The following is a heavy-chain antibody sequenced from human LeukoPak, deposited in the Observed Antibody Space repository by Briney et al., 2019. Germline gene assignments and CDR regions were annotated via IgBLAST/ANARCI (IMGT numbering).Heavy chain of an antibody. CDR1: GFTFDDYA. D-gene: IGHD6-13*01. CDR2: ISWNSGSI. V-gene: IGHV3-9*01. CDR3: AKTKDPGIAAAGFDY. J-gene: IGHJ4*02. Sequence: PGRSLRLSCAASGFTFDDYAMHWVRQAPGKGLEWVSGISWNSGSIGYADSVKGRFTISRDNAKNSLYLQMNSLRAEDTALYYCAKTKDPGIAAAGFDYWGQGTLVTVSS.